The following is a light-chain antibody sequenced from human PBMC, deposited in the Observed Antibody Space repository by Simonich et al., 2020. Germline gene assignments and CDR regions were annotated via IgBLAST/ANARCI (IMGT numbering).Light chain of an antibody. CDR3: QAWDSSTVV. V-gene: IGLV3-1*01. CDR1: KLGDKY. Sequence: SYELTQPPSVSVSPGQTANITCSGDKLGDKYACWYQQKPGQSPVLVIYQDSKRHSGIPERFSGSNSGNTATLTISGTQAMDEADYYCQAWDSSTVVFGGGTKLTVL. J-gene: IGLJ2*01. CDR2: QDS.